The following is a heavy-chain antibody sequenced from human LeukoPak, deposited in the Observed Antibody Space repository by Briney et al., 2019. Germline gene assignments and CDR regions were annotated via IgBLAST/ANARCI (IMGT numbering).Heavy chain of an antibody. V-gene: IGHV3-23*01. D-gene: IGHD2-2*01. J-gene: IGHJ4*02. CDR3: AKADFFVVVPAAILDY. Sequence: GGSLRLSCAASGFTFITHAMSWVRQAPGKGLEWVSAISGSGGSTYYADSVKGRFTISRDNSKNTLYLQMNSLRAEDTAVYYCAKADFFVVVPAAILDYWGQGTLATVSS. CDR1: GFTFITHA. CDR2: ISGSGGST.